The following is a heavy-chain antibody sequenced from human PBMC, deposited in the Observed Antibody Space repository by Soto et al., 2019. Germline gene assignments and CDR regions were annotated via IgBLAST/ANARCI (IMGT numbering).Heavy chain of an antibody. J-gene: IGHJ4*02. D-gene: IGHD5-18*01. CDR2: IFHSGST. V-gene: IGHV4-59*01. CDR3: AKVRGYASGWRYFDY. CDR1: GGSISGYY. Sequence: QVQLQESGPGLVKPSETLSLTCNVSGGSISGYYWSWIRQAPGKGLQWIGYIFHSGSTSYNPSLRSRVTISVDTSKNQFSLKVNSVTAADTAVYYCAKVRGYASGWRYFDYWGQGTLVTVPS.